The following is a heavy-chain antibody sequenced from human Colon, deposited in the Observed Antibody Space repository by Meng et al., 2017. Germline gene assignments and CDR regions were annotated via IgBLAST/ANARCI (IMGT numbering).Heavy chain of an antibody. CDR3: ASSIDYGDYGSYFDY. CDR1: GFTFSSYS. CDR2: ISSSSSYI. J-gene: IGHJ4*02. V-gene: IGHV3-21*01. Sequence: GESLKISCAASGFTFSSYSMNWVRQAPGKGLEWVSSISSSSSYIYNADSVKGRFTISRDNAKNSLYLQMNSLRAENTAVYYCASSIDYGDYGSYFDYWGQGTPVTVSS. D-gene: IGHD4-17*01.